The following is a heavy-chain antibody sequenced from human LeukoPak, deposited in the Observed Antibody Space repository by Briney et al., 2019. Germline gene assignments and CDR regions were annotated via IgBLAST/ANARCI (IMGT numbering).Heavy chain of an antibody. CDR2: ISNEARTV. V-gene: IGHV3-11*01. CDR3: AKDLSIFGVCDY. J-gene: IGHJ4*02. D-gene: IGHD3-3*01. CDR1: GFTFGDYY. Sequence: GGSLRLSCVTSGFTFGDYYMSWVRQSPGKGLEWISYISNEARTVYYADSVKGRFTISRDNSKNTLYLQMNSLRAEDTAVYYCAKDLSIFGVCDYWGQGTLVTVSS.